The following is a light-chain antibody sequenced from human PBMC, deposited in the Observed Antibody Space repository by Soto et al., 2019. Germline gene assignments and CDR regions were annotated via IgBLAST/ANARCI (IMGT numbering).Light chain of an antibody. J-gene: IGKJ2*01. CDR1: QSLLLSNGYTY. CDR2: LGS. CDR3: MQALETPPYT. V-gene: IGKV2-28*01. Sequence: DIVMTQSPLSLPVTPGEPASISCRSSQSLLLSNGYTYLDWYLQKPGQSPQLLIYLGSHRASGVPDRFSGSGSGTDFTLKISRVEAEDVGVYYCMQALETPPYTFGQGTKLEIK.